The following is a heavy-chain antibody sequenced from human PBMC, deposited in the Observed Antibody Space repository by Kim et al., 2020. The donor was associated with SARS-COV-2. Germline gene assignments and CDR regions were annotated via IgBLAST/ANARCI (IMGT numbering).Heavy chain of an antibody. J-gene: IGHJ4*02. V-gene: IGHV3-11*01. CDR2: ISSSGSTI. CDR3: ARPVFAKVVVITTRRLQHFDY. D-gene: IGHD3-22*01. CDR1: GFTFSDYY. Sequence: GGSLRLSCAASGFTFSDYYMSWIRQAPGKGLEWVSYISSSGSTIYYADSVKGRFTISRDNAKNSLYRQMNSLRAEDTAVYYCARPVFAKVVVITTRRLQHFDYWGQGTLVTVSS.